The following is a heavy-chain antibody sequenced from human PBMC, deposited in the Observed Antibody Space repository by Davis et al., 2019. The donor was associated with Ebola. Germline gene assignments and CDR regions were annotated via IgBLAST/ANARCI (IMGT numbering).Heavy chain of an antibody. D-gene: IGHD6-19*01. CDR1: GYTFTGYY. J-gene: IGHJ4*02. CDR3: ARVLYNGGWYYFDY. V-gene: IGHV1-2*02. Sequence: ASVKVSCKASGYTFTGYYIHWVRQAPGQGLEWMGWINPNTGGTHFAQKFQGRVTMTRDTSINTAYMELSRLRSDDTAAYYCARVLYNGGWYYFDYWGQGTLVTVSS. CDR2: INPNTGGT.